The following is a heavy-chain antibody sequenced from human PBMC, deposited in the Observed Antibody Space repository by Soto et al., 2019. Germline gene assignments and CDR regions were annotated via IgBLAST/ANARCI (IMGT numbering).Heavy chain of an antibody. CDR3: ASSGSLVPSACYDGQDSYIYV. J-gene: IGHJ6*03. V-gene: IGHV1-69*02. CDR2: IIPILGIA. D-gene: IGHD2-2*01. Sequence: SVKVSCKASGGTFSSYTISWVRQAPGQGLEWMGRIIPILGIANYAQKFQGRVTITADKSTSTAYMELSSLRSEDTAVYYCASSGSLVPSACYDGQDSYIYVRSQRTAVPVS. CDR1: GGTFSSYT.